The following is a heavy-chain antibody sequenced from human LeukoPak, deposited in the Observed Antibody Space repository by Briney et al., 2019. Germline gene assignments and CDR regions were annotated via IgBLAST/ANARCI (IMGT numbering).Heavy chain of an antibody. Sequence: PSETLSLTCTVSGGLIGNYFWSWIRQPPGKGLEWIGYVYYSGTTNYKPSLKSRATISVDSSQTQFSLKLTSVTAADTAVYYCARGRDTTGFPLGYWGQGTLVVVS. CDR2: VYYSGTT. V-gene: IGHV4-59*01. CDR1: GGLIGNYF. D-gene: IGHD3-22*01. CDR3: ARGRDTTGFPLGY. J-gene: IGHJ4*02.